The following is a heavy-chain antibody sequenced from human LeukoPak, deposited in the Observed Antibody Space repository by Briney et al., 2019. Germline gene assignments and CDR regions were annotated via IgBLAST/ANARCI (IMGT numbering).Heavy chain of an antibody. J-gene: IGHJ5*02. CDR3: ARDKNFFSNWFDP. D-gene: IGHD2/OR15-2a*01. CDR2: IYYSGST. Sequence: PSETLSLTCTVSGGSISSGGYYWSWIRQRPGKGLEWIGYIYYSGSTYYNPSLKSRVTISVDTSKNQFSLKLSSVTAADTAVYYCARDKNFFSNWFDPWGQGTLVTVSS. CDR1: GGSISSGGYY. V-gene: IGHV4-31*03.